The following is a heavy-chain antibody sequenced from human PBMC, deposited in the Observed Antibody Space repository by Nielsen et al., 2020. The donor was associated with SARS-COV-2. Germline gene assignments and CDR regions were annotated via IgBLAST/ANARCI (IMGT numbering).Heavy chain of an antibody. CDR2: ISYDGSNK. Sequence: LKISCAASGFTFSSYAMHWVRQAPGKGLEWVAVISYDGSNKYYADSVKGRFTISRDNSKNTLYLQMNSLRAEDTAVYYCAKKNARQWELLGDVFDYWGQGTLVTVSS. CDR1: GFTFSSYA. D-gene: IGHD1-26*01. J-gene: IGHJ4*02. V-gene: IGHV3-30*18. CDR3: AKKNARQWELLGDVFDY.